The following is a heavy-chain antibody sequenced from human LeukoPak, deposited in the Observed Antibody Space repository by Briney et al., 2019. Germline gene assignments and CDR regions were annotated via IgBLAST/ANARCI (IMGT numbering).Heavy chain of an antibody. J-gene: IGHJ4*02. CDR1: GGSISSSSYY. CDR2: IYYSGST. CDR3: ARRLGSSSWYDY. D-gene: IGHD6-13*01. Sequence: SETLSLTCTVSGGSISSSSYYWSWIRQPPGKGLEWIGYIYYSGSTNYNPSLKSRVTISVDTSKNQFSLKLSSVTAADTAVYYCARRLGSSSWYDYWGQGTLVTVSS. V-gene: IGHV4-61*01.